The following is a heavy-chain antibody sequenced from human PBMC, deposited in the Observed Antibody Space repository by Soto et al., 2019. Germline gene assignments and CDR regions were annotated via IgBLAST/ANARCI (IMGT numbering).Heavy chain of an antibody. CDR1: GGSFSGYY. CDR3: ARAAGITFLGVVTQNDY. V-gene: IGHV4-34*01. Sequence: SETLSLTCAVYGGSFSGYYWSWIRQPPGKGLEWIGEINHSGSTNYNPSLKSRVTISVDTSKNQFSLKLSSVTAADTAVYYCARAAGITFLGVVTQNDYWGQGTLVTVPS. J-gene: IGHJ4*02. CDR2: INHSGST. D-gene: IGHD3-3*01.